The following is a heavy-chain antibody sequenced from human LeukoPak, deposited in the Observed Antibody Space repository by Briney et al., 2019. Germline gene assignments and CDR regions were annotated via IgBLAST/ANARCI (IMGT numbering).Heavy chain of an antibody. CDR2: ISGSGGST. J-gene: IGHJ4*02. D-gene: IGHD2-21*02. CDR1: GFTFSSYA. Sequence: PGGSLRLSXAASGFTFSSYAMSWVRQAPGKGLEWVSAISGSGGSTYYADSVKGRFTISRDNSKNTLYLQMNSLRAEDTAVYYCAKVKAYCGGDCQYYFDYWGQGTLVTVSS. V-gene: IGHV3-23*01. CDR3: AKVKAYCGGDCQYYFDY.